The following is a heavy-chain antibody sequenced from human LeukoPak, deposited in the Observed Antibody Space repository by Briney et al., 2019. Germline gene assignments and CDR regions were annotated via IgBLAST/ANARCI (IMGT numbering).Heavy chain of an antibody. Sequence: GGSLRLSCAVSGFTFSTSAINWVRQAPGKGLDWVSSISGNGGSTYYADSVKGRFTISRDNSKDTLYLQMNSLRAGDTAVYYCAITRASGYLFDYGGRGTLVTVSS. CDR3: AITRASGYLFDY. CDR1: GFTFSTSA. V-gene: IGHV3-23*01. D-gene: IGHD3-22*01. J-gene: IGHJ4*02. CDR2: ISGNGGST.